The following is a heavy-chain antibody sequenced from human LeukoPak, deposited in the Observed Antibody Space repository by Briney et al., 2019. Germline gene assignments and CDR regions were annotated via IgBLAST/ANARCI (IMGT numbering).Heavy chain of an antibody. CDR2: IYYSGST. V-gene: IGHV4-39*07. J-gene: IGHJ3*02. CDR3: ARYGGYSTDAFDI. Sequence: PSETLSLTCTVSGGSISSSSYYWGWIRQPPGKGLEWIGSIYYSGSTYYNPSLKSRVTIAVDTSKNQFSLKLSSVTAADTASYYCARYGGYSTDAFDIWGQGTMVTVSS. D-gene: IGHD5-12*01. CDR1: GGSISSSSYY.